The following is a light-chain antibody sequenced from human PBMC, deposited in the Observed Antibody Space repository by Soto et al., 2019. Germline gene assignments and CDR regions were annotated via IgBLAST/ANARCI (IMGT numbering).Light chain of an antibody. CDR3: QQYYSTPLT. CDR2: WAA. CDR1: QSVSYSSNNKNY. V-gene: IGKV4-1*01. Sequence: IVMTQSPDSLAVSLGERATINCKSSQSVSYSSNNKNYLAWYQQKPGQPPKLLIYWAATRESGVPDRFSGSGSATDFTLTISSLQAEDVAVYYCQQYYSTPLTFGGGTKVEIK. J-gene: IGKJ4*01.